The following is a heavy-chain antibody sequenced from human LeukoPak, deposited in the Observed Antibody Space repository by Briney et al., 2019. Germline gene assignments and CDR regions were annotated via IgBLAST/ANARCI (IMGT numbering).Heavy chain of an antibody. CDR2: ISGSGGST. D-gene: IGHD2-2*01. CDR3: AKVKREMPYYYGMDV. V-gene: IGHV3-23*01. Sequence: GGSLRLSCAASGFTFSSYAMSWVRQAPGKGLEWVSAISGSGGSTYYAASVKGRFTISRDNSKNTLYLQINSLRAEDTAVYYCAKVKREMPYYYGMDVWGQGTTVTVSS. CDR1: GFTFSSYA. J-gene: IGHJ6*02.